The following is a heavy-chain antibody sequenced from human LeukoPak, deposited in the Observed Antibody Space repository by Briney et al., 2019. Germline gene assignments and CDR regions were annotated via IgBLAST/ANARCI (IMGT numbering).Heavy chain of an antibody. Sequence: ASVKVSCKASGYTFTNYYMHWVRQAPGQGLEWMGLIRPSGGTSYAQKFQGRFTMTRDTSTSTAYMELSSLRSEDTAVYYCARDPVLRYFDWLLGEPFDYWGQGTLVTVSS. CDR1: GYTFTNYY. CDR2: IRPSGGT. V-gene: IGHV1-46*01. J-gene: IGHJ4*02. CDR3: ARDPVLRYFDWLLGEPFDY. D-gene: IGHD3-9*01.